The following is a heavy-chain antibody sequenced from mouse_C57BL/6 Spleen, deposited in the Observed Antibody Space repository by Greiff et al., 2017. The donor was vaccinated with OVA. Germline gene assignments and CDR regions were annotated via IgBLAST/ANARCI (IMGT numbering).Heavy chain of an antibody. V-gene: IGHV1-66*01. J-gene: IGHJ1*03. CDR1: GYSFTSYY. Sequence: VQLQQSGPELVKPGASVNISCKASGYSFTSYYIHWVKQRPGQGLEWIGWIYPGSGNTKYNEKFKGKATLTADTSSSTAYMQLSSLTSEDSAVYYCARRDYYGSRGYFDVWGTGTTVTVSS. CDR2: IYPGSGNT. D-gene: IGHD1-1*01. CDR3: ARRDYYGSRGYFDV.